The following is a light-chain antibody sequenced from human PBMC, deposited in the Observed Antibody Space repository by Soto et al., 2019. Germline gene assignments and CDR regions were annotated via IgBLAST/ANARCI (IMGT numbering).Light chain of an antibody. CDR2: SND. V-gene: IGLV1-44*01. J-gene: IGLJ2*01. CDR1: SSNIGSNT. Sequence: QSVLTQPPSVSGTPGQRVTISCSGSSSNIGSNTVSWYQQLPGTAPKLLIYSNDQRPSGVPDRFSGSKSGTSASLGISGLQSEDEADYYCASWDDSLNSVVFGGGTKLTVL. CDR3: ASWDDSLNSVV.